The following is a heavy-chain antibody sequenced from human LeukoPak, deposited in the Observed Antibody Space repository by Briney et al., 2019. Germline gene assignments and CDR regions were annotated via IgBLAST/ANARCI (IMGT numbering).Heavy chain of an antibody. CDR2: SSAYNGNT. CDR3: ARSSDTAMVTANFDY. V-gene: IGHV1-18*01. CDR1: GYTFTSYG. D-gene: IGHD5-18*01. J-gene: IGHJ4*02. Sequence: GASVKVSCKGSGYTFTSYGISWVRQAPGQGGEWMGWSSAYNGNTNYAQKLQGRVTMNTDTFTSTAYMELRSLRSDDTAVYYCARSSDTAMVTANFDYWGQGTLVTVSS.